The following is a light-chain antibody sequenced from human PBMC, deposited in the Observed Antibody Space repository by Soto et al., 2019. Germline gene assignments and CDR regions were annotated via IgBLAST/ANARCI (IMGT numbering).Light chain of an antibody. Sequence: QSVLTQPPSASGTPGQRVTISCSGSSSNIGSNYVYWYQQLPGTAPKLLIYRNNQRASGVPDRFSGSKSGTSASLAISGIRSDDEADYYCAAWDDSLSGHVVFGGGTKLTVL. J-gene: IGLJ2*01. CDR3: AAWDDSLSGHVV. CDR1: SSNIGSNY. CDR2: RNN. V-gene: IGLV1-47*01.